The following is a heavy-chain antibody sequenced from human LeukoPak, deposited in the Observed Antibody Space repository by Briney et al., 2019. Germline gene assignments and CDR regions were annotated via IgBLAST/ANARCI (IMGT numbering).Heavy chain of an antibody. V-gene: IGHV2-5*01. CDR2: IYWNDDK. Sequence: SGPTLVNPTQTLTLTCTFSGFSLSTSGVGVGWIRQPPGNALEWLAPIYWNDDKRYSPSLKSRLTITKDTSKNQVVLTMTNMDPVDTATYSCAHMGEDYDSSGYGHWFDPWGQGTLVTVSS. D-gene: IGHD3-22*01. CDR3: AHMGEDYDSSGYGHWFDP. CDR1: GFSLSTSGVG. J-gene: IGHJ5*02.